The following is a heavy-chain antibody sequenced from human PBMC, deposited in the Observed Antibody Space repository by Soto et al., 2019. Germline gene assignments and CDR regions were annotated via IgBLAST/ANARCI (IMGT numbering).Heavy chain of an antibody. CDR2: ISGSGGST. Sequence: GGSLRLSGAAAGFTFSSYAMSWVRQAPGKGLEWVSAISGSGGSTYYADSVKGRVTVSRDNAKNTLYLQMNSLRGEDTALYYCAKVVRATPGSSSDYWGPGTLVTVSS. CDR3: AKVVRATPGSSSDY. D-gene: IGHD3-10*01. CDR1: GFTFSSYA. V-gene: IGHV3-23*01. J-gene: IGHJ4*01.